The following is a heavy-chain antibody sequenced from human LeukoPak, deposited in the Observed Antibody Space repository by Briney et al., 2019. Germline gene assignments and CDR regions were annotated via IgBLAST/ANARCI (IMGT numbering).Heavy chain of an antibody. CDR3: ARGRSGLLPHMIDY. D-gene: IGHD3-22*01. CDR1: GYSISSGYY. V-gene: IGHV4-38-2*01. Sequence: PSETLSLTCAVSGYSISSGYYWGWIRQPPGKGLEWIGSIYHSGSTYYNPSLKSRVTISVDTSKNQFSLKLSSVTAADTAVYYCARGRSGLLPHMIDYWGQGTLVTVSS. J-gene: IGHJ4*02. CDR2: IYHSGST.